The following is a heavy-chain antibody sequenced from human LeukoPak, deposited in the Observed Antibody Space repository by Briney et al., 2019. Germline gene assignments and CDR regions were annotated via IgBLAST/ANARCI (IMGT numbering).Heavy chain of an antibody. J-gene: IGHJ6*03. D-gene: IGHD5-12*01. CDR2: ISYDGSNK. Sequence: GRSLRLSCAASGFTFSNYAMHWVRQAPGKGLEWVAVISYDGSNKYYADSVKGRFTISRDNSKNTLYLQMSSLRAEDTAVYYRARSLATSYYYMHVWGKGTTVTVSS. V-gene: IGHV3-30*04. CDR3: ARSLATSYYYMHV. CDR1: GFTFSNYA.